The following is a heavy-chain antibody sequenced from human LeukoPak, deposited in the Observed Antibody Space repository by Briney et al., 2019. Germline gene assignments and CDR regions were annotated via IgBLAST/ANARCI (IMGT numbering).Heavy chain of an antibody. CDR3: ARCSAVYYGMDV. CDR1: GRSIGTYY. D-gene: IGHD2-15*01. J-gene: IGHJ6*02. Sequence: PSETLSLTCTVSGRSIGTYYWNWIRQPPGKGLEWIGTIYYSGTTYYNPSLKSRVTISVDTSKNQFSLKLTSVTAADTAVYYCARCSAVYYGMDVWGQGTTVTVSS. V-gene: IGHV4-39*01. CDR2: IYYSGTT.